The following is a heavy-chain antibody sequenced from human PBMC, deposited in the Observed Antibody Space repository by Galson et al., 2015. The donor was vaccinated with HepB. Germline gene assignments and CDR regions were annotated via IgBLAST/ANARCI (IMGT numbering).Heavy chain of an antibody. V-gene: IGHV4-59*01. D-gene: IGHD3-16*02. CDR2: IYYSGST. J-gene: IGHJ3*02. CDR1: GGSFSGYY. Sequence: ETLSLTCAVYGGSFSGYYWSWIRQPPGKGLEWIGYIYYSGSTNYNPSLKSRVTISVDTSKNQFSLKLSSVTAADTAVYYCARVHMITFGGVIVIDPRAFDIWGQGTMVTVSS. CDR3: ARVHMITFGGVIVIDPRAFDI.